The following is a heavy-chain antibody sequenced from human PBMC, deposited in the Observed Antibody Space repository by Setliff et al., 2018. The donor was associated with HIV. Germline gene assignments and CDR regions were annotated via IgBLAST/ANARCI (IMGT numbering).Heavy chain of an antibody. J-gene: IGHJ2*01. CDR3: TKGAGPPPWYFDL. CDR2: IWYDGSNK. V-gene: IGHV3-33*06. CDR1: GGSISSDN. Sequence: LSLTCAVSGGSISSDNWWTWLRQAPGKGLEWVAVIWYDGSNKYYADSVKGRYIISRDNSKNTLYLQMNSLRVEDTAVYFCTKGAGPPPWYFDLWGRGTLVTVSS.